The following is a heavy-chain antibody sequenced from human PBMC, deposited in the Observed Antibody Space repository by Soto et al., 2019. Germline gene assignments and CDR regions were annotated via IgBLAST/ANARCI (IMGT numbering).Heavy chain of an antibody. CDR1: GFTCSSYG. D-gene: IGHD3-9*01. Sequence: GGSLRLSCAASGFTCSSYGMHWVRQAPGKGLEWVAVISYDGSNKYYADSVKGRFTISRDNSKNTLYLQMNSLRAEDTAVYYCAKVRLSYDILTGYYWDYGMDVWGQGTTVTVSS. CDR2: ISYDGSNK. CDR3: AKVRLSYDILTGYYWDYGMDV. V-gene: IGHV3-30*18. J-gene: IGHJ6*02.